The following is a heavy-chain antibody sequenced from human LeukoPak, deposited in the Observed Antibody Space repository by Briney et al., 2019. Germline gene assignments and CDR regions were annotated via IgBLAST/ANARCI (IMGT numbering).Heavy chain of an antibody. V-gene: IGHV3-23*01. D-gene: IGHD1-26*01. CDR1: GFTFSSYA. CDR2: ISGSGGSI. Sequence: GGSLRLSCAASGFTFSSYAMSWVRQAPGKGLEWVSAISGSGGSIYYADSVKGRFTISRDNSKNTLYLQMNSLRAEDTAVYYCAGRGSYYFDYWGQGTLVTVSS. J-gene: IGHJ4*02. CDR3: AGRGSYYFDY.